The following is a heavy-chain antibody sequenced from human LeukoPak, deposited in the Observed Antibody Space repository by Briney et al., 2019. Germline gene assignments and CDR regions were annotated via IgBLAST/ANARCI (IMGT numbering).Heavy chain of an antibody. CDR3: ARDRHCVNGVCHSPPGMDV. V-gene: IGHV3-33*01. J-gene: IGHJ6*02. D-gene: IGHD2-8*01. Sequence: GGPLRLSCAASGFILNDYGMHWVRQAPGKGLEWVADIWFDKNQHFADSVKGRFAISRDNSKNTAYLQINSLRAEDTAVYYCARDRHCVNGVCHSPPGMDVWGQGTTVTVSS. CDR2: IWFDKNQ. CDR1: GFILNDYG.